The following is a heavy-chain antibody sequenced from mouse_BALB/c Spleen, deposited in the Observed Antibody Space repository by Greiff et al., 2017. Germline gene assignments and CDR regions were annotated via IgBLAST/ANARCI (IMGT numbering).Heavy chain of an antibody. V-gene: IGHV5-6-3*01. Sequence: EVKLVESGGGLVKPGGSLKLSCAASGFTFSSYAMSWVRQTPDKRLELVATINSNGGSTYYPDSVKGRFTISRDNAKNTLYLQMSSLKSEDTAMYYCARSSTMITTWSDYAMDYWGQGTSVTVSS. J-gene: IGHJ4*01. CDR2: INSNGGST. CDR3: ARSSTMITTWSDYAMDY. CDR1: GFTFSSYA. D-gene: IGHD2-4*01.